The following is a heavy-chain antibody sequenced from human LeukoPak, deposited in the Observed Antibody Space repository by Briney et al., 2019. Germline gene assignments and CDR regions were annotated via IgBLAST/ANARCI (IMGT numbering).Heavy chain of an antibody. Sequence: ASVKVSCKASGYTFTDYYIHWVRQAPGEGLEWMGWINPKSGDTNYAQKFQGRVTMTRDTSITTAYMELSRLRSDDTAVYYCARQWLRSLRYYMDVWGKGTTVTVSS. CDR3: ARQWLRSLRYYMDV. CDR2: INPKSGDT. V-gene: IGHV1-2*02. J-gene: IGHJ6*03. D-gene: IGHD5-12*01. CDR1: GYTFTDYY.